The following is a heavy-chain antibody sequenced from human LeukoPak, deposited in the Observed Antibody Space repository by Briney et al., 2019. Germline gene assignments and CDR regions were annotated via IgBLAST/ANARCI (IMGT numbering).Heavy chain of an antibody. CDR3: ATSGLSRFGF. V-gene: IGHV3-23*01. D-gene: IGHD2/OR15-2a*01. CDR2: FSGSGGST. J-gene: IGHJ4*02. CDR1: GFTFSNYA. Sequence: GGSLRLSCAASGFTFSNYAMSWVRQAPGKGLEWVSAFSGSGGSTYYADSVKGRFTISRDNSKNTLYLQMNSLRAGDAAVYYCATSGLSRFGFWGQGTLVTVSS.